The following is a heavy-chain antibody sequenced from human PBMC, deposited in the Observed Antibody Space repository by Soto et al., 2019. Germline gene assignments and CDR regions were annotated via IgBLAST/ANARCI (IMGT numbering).Heavy chain of an antibody. J-gene: IGHJ5*02. CDR2: IKQDGSEK. Sequence: GGSMRLSWAASGFTFSSYWMSWVRQAPGKGLEWVANIKQDGSEKYYVDSVKGRFTISRDNAKNSLYLQMNSLRAEDTAVYYCARDGKGSSSWYYGWFDPWGQGTLVTVSS. CDR1: GFTFSSYW. D-gene: IGHD6-13*01. CDR3: ARDGKGSSSWYYGWFDP. V-gene: IGHV3-7*01.